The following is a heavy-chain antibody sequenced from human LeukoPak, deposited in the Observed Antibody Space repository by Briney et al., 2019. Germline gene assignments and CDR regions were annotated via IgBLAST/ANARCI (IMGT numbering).Heavy chain of an antibody. CDR2: ISSSSNYI. CDR1: KFTFSSYN. CDR3: ARGYYYGLDV. V-gene: IGHV3-21*01. Sequence: PGGSLRLSCTASKFTFSSYNMNWVRQAPGKGLEWVSSISSSSNYIYYADSVKGRFTISRDNAKNSLFLQMNSLSVEDTAVYYCARGYYYGLDVWGKGTTVTVSS. D-gene: IGHD1-14*01. J-gene: IGHJ6*04.